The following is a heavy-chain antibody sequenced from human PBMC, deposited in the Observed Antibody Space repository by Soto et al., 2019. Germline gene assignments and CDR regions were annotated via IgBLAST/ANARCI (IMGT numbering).Heavy chain of an antibody. CDR1: AGTFSSNS. V-gene: IGHV1-69*13. Sequence: ASVKVSCKASAGTFSSNSISWVRQAPGQGLEWMGGIIPIFNTTNCAQQFQGRISITADESTNTAYMELSSLRSEDTAVYLCARRVYYDSSAYSRHYYYAMDVWGQGTTVTVSS. CDR3: ARRVYYDSSAYSRHYYYAMDV. D-gene: IGHD3-22*01. CDR2: IIPIFNTT. J-gene: IGHJ6*02.